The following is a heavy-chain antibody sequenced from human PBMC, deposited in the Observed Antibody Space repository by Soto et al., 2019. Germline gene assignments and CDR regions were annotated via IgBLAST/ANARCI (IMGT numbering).Heavy chain of an antibody. Sequence: GGSLRLSWAASGFTFSSYNMSWARQAPGKGLEWVSAISGSGGSTYYADSVKGRFTISRDNSKNTLYLQMNSLRAEDTAVYYCAKAADILPDYWGQGTLVTVSS. J-gene: IGHJ4*02. CDR2: ISGSGGST. CDR1: GFTFSSYN. V-gene: IGHV3-23*01. D-gene: IGHD3-9*01. CDR3: AKAADILPDY.